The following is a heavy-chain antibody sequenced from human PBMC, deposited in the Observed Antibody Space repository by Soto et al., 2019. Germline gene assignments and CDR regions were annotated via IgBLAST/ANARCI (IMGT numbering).Heavy chain of an antibody. CDR3: VRQRGNYFDF. CDR2: IDYVGST. J-gene: IGHJ4*02. D-gene: IGHD3-10*01. V-gene: IGHV4-59*11. CDR1: GDSINSRY. Sequence: PSETLSLTCSVSGDSINSRYWSWIRQPPGKGLEWIGYIDYVGSTNYAPSLQSRVTMSVDTSKNQVYLKLRYVTAADTAVYYCVRQRGNYFDFWGQGTLVTVSS.